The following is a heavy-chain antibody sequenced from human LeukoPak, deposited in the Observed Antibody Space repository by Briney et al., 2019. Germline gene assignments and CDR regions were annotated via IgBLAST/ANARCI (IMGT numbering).Heavy chain of an antibody. J-gene: IGHJ4*02. CDR1: GFTFSSYT. CDR2: INTDGSIT. CDR3: ARASSPAN. Sequence: GGSLRLSCAASGFTFSSYTINWVRQAPGKGLVWVSHINTDGSITNYADSVKGRFTISRDNAKNTLYLQMNSLRAEDTAVYYCARASSPANWGQGTLVTVSS. V-gene: IGHV3-74*01.